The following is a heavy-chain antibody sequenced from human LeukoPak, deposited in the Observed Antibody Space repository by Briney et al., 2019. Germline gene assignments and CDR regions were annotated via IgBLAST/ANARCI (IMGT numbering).Heavy chain of an antibody. CDR1: SGSISSYY. D-gene: IGHD3-22*01. J-gene: IGHJ4*02. CDR3: ARDARYYDDSSGYYYGGLDY. CDR2: IYYSGST. Sequence: PSETLSLTCTVSSGSISSYYWSWIRQPPGKGLEWIGYIYYSGSTNYNPSLKSRVTISVDTSKNQFSLKLSSVTAADTAVYYCARDARYYDDSSGYYYGGLDYCGQGTLVTVSP. V-gene: IGHV4-59*12.